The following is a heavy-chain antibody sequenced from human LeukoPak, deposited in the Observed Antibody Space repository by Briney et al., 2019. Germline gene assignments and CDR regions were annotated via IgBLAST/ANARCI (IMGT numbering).Heavy chain of an antibody. V-gene: IGHV3-9*01. CDR1: GFTFDDYA. CDR2: LSWNSGSI. Sequence: QPGRSLRLSCAASGFTFDDYAMHWVRQAPGKGLEWVSGLSWNSGSIGYADSVKGRFTISRDNAKNSLHLQMNSLRAEDTALYYCAKSTSYDGSGSFDYWGQGTLVTVSS. CDR3: AKSTSYDGSGSFDY. D-gene: IGHD3-22*01. J-gene: IGHJ4*02.